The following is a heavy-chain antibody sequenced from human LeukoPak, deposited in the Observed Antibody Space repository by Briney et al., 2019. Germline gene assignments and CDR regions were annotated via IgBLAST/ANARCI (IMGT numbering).Heavy chain of an antibody. CDR1: GYTFTGYY. CDR2: INPNSGGT. V-gene: IGHV1-2*02. D-gene: IGHD2-2*01. J-gene: IGHJ6*03. CDR3: ARGGCSSTSCYHTYYYYYYMDV. Sequence: GASVKVFCKASGYTFTGYYMHWVRQAPGQGLEWMGWINPNSGGTNYAQKFQGRVTMTRDTSISTAYMELSRLRSDDTAVYYCARGGCSSTSCYHTYYYYYYMDVWGKGTTVTVSS.